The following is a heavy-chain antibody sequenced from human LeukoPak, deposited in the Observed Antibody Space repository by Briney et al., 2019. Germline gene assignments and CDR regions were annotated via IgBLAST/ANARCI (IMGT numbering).Heavy chain of an antibody. CDR2: ISAYNGNT. CDR3: ARDESYGDYNNWFDP. D-gene: IGHD4-17*01. J-gene: IGHJ5*02. Sequence: ASVKVSCKASGYTFTSYGISWVRQAPGQGLEWMGWISAYNGNTNYAQKLQGRVTMTTDTSTSTAYMELRSLRSDVTAVYYCARDESYGDYNNWFDPWGQGTLVTVSS. CDR1: GYTFTSYG. V-gene: IGHV1-18*01.